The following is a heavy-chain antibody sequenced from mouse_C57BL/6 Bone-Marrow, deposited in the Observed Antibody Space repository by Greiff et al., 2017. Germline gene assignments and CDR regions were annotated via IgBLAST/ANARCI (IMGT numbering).Heavy chain of an antibody. V-gene: IGHV1-69*01. Sequence: QVQLQQLGAELVMPGASVKLSCKASGYTFTSYWMHWVKQRPGQGLEWIGEIDPSDSYTNYNQKFKGKSTLTVDKSSSTAYMQLSSLTSEDSAVYYCAREGLGITTCDYWGQGTTLTVSS. D-gene: IGHD2-4*01. CDR2: IDPSDSYT. CDR3: AREGLGITTCDY. CDR1: GYTFTSYW. J-gene: IGHJ2*01.